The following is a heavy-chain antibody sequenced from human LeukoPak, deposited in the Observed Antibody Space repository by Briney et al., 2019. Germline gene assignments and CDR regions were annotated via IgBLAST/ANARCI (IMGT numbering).Heavy chain of an antibody. D-gene: IGHD5-18*01. CDR2: INPNSGGT. CDR3: ARDRGDSYGSYDY. V-gene: IGHV1-2*02. CDR1: GYTFTGYY. J-gene: IGHJ4*02. Sequence: GASAKVSCKASGYTFTGYYMHWVRQAPGQGLEWMGWINPNSGGTNYAQKFQGRVTMTRDTSISTAYMELSRLRSDDTAVYYCARDRGDSYGSYDYWGQGTLVTVSS.